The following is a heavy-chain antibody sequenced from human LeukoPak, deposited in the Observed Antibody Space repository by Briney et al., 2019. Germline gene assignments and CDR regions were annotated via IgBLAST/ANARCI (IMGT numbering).Heavy chain of an antibody. J-gene: IGHJ4*02. Sequence: SETLSLTCTVSGGSISSYYWSWIRQPAGKGLEWIGRIYTSGSTNYNPSLKSRVTMSVDTSKNQFSLKLSSVTAADTAVYYCARDDPPPSLAFGELLLPPKEWGQGTLVTVSS. CDR2: IYTSGST. CDR3: ARDDPPPSLAFGELLLPPKE. CDR1: GGSISSYY. V-gene: IGHV4-4*07. D-gene: IGHD3-10*01.